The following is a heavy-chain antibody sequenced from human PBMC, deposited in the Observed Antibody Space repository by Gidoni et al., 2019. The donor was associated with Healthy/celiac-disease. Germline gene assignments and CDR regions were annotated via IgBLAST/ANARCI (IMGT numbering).Heavy chain of an antibody. J-gene: IGHJ2*01. CDR1: GFTFSSYD. CDR3: ARVSKATVTTRDDWYFDL. CDR2: IGTAGDT. Sequence: EVQLVESGGGLVQPGGSLRLSCAASGFTFSSYDMHWVSQATGKGLEWVSAIGTAGDTYYPGSVKGRFTISRENAKNSLYLQMNSLRAGDTAVYYCARVSKATVTTRDDWYFDLWGRGTLVTVSS. V-gene: IGHV3-13*01. D-gene: IGHD4-17*01.